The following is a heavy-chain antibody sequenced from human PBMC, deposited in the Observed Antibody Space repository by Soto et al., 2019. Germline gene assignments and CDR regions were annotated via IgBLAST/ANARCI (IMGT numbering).Heavy chain of an antibody. D-gene: IGHD3-10*01. Sequence: GGSLRLSCAASRFTFSNYWMSWVRQAPGKGLEWVANIKQDGSEKYYVDSVKGRFTISRDNAKNSLYLQMNSLRAEDTAVYYCARVRFYASGSSINWFAPWGQGTLVTVSS. CDR3: ARVRFYASGSSINWFAP. J-gene: IGHJ5*02. CDR1: RFTFSNYW. V-gene: IGHV3-7*03. CDR2: IKQDGSEK.